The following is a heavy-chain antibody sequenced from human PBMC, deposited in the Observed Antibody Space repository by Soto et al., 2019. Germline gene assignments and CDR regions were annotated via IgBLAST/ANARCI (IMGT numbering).Heavy chain of an antibody. CDR1: GYTFTGHY. V-gene: IGHV1-2*02. Sequence: ASVKVSCKASGYTFTGHYIHLVRQAPEQGPEWMGEIGPESGATRYAEKFQGRVTMTLDTSITTVYMELKNLSPDDTAVYYCGRGRSGQIVVFYWGQGTPVTV. D-gene: IGHD1-26*01. CDR2: IGPESGAT. J-gene: IGHJ4*02. CDR3: GRGRSGQIVVFY.